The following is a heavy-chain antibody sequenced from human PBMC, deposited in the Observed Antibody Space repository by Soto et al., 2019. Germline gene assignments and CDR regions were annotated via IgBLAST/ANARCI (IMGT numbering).Heavy chain of an antibody. CDR1: GFAFSSYA. V-gene: IGHV3-23*01. D-gene: IGHD3-3*01. J-gene: IGHJ5*02. CDR3: AKDLMYYDFWSGPSGWFGP. Sequence: EVQLLESGGGLVQRGGSLKISCEASGFAFSSYAMNWVRQAPGKGLEWVSGISGSGERTYYADSVKGRFTISRDSSKNTLFLQMNTLRAEDTAIYYCAKDLMYYDFWSGPSGWFGPWGQGTLVTVSS. CDR2: ISGSGERT.